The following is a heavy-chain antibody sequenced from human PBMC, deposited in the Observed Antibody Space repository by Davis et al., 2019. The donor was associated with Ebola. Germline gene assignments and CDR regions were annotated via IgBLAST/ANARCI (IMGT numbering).Heavy chain of an antibody. CDR2: INTNTGNP. CDR3: ARGGYCSGGSCYFWWFDP. J-gene: IGHJ5*02. CDR1: GYTFTSYA. V-gene: IGHV7-4-1*02. D-gene: IGHD2-15*01. Sequence: ASVKVSCKVSGYTFTSYAMNWVRQAPGQGLEWMGWINTNTGNPTYAQGFTGRFVFSLDTSVSTAYLQISSLKAEDTAVYYCARGGYCSGGSCYFWWFDPWGQGTLVTVSS.